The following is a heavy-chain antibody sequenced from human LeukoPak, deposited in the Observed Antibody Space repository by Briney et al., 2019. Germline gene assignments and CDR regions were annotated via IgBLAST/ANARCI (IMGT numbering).Heavy chain of an antibody. D-gene: IGHD6-19*01. CDR1: GDSISNYY. CDR3: ARRTVAGREFDY. J-gene: IGHJ4*02. Sequence: PSETLSLTCTVSGDSISNYYWTWIRQPAGKGPEWIGQIYTSGSTKYNPSLGSRVTISVDKSNNQISLKLSSVTAVDTAVYYCARRTVAGREFDYWGQGTLVTVSS. V-gene: IGHV4-4*07. CDR2: IYTSGST.